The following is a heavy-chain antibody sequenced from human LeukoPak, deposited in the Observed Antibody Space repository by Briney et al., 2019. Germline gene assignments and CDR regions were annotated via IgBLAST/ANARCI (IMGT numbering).Heavy chain of an antibody. D-gene: IGHD5-12*01. Sequence: SETLSLTCTVSGRSISSYLWNWIRQPPGKGLEWIGYTHYSGSTNYNPSLKSRVTMSLDTSKNQFSLKLSSVTAADTAVYYCARGFRVYSGYDWYFDYWGQGILVTVSS. CDR3: ARGFRVYSGYDWYFDY. CDR1: GRSISSYL. CDR2: THYSGST. J-gene: IGHJ4*02. V-gene: IGHV4-59*01.